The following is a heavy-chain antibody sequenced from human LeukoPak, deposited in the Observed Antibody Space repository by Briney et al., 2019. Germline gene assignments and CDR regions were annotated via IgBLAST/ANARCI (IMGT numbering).Heavy chain of an antibody. Sequence: GGSLRLSCAASGFTFSSYALHWVSQAPGKGLEWVAVISYDGSNKYYADSVKGRFTVSRDNSKNTLYLQMNSLRAEDTAVYYCARSFRGDRYYFDYWGQGTLVTVSS. CDR2: ISYDGSNK. CDR1: GFTFSSYA. V-gene: IGHV3-30*04. J-gene: IGHJ4*02. D-gene: IGHD3-16*01. CDR3: ARSFRGDRYYFDY.